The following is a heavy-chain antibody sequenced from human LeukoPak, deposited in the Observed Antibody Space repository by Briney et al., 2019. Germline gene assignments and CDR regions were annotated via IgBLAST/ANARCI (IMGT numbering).Heavy chain of an antibody. D-gene: IGHD5-18*01. CDR2: INTNGGTT. V-gene: IGHV3-74*01. CDR1: GSTFSTYW. Sequence: GGSLRLSCAASGSTFSTYWMHWVRQAPGKGLVWVSHINTNGGTTTYADSVKGRFTISRDNAKNTVYLQMNSLRAEDTAVYYCARDVGYGFNYWGQGTLVTVSS. CDR3: ARDVGYGFNY. J-gene: IGHJ4*02.